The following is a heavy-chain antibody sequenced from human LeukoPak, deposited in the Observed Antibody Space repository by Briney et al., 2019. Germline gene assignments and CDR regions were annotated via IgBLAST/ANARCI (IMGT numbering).Heavy chain of an antibody. CDR3: ARGYLSYSYGSYFDS. D-gene: IGHD5-18*01. J-gene: IGHJ4*02. V-gene: IGHV1-18*01. Sequence: ASVKVSCKASGYTFTSYGISWVRQAPGQGLEWMGWISAYNGNTNYAQKFQGRVTMTTDPSTSTVYMELRSLRSDETAVYYCARGYLSYSYGSYFDSWGQGTLVTVSS. CDR1: GYTFTSYG. CDR2: ISAYNGNT.